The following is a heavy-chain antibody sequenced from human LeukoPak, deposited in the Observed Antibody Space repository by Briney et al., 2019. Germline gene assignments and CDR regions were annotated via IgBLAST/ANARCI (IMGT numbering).Heavy chain of an antibody. CDR2: IRPSNGNR. CDR1: GYDFSTYG. CDR3: ARAFSASKSCDY. J-gene: IGHJ4*02. Sequence: GASVKVSCRTSGYDFSTYGITWVRQAPGQGLGYMGWIRPSNGNRNYAQKVQDRVTLTTDTSTSTVYMELRSLRSDDTAVYYCARAFSASKSCDYWGQGTLVTVSS. V-gene: IGHV1-18*01. D-gene: IGHD6-19*01.